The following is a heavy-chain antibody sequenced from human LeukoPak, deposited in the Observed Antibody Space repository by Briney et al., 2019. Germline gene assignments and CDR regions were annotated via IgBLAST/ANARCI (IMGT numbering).Heavy chain of an antibody. V-gene: IGHV3-30-3*01. J-gene: IGHJ4*02. CDR2: ISYDGSNK. CDR3: ARDGPWIQLWLPSRGYFDY. CDR1: GFTFSSYA. D-gene: IGHD5-18*01. Sequence: GRSLRLSCAASGFTFSSYAMHWVRQAPGKGLEWVAVISYDGSNKYYADSVKGRFTISRDNSENTLYLQMNSLRAEDTAVYYCARDGPWIQLWLPSRGYFDYWGQGTLVTVSS.